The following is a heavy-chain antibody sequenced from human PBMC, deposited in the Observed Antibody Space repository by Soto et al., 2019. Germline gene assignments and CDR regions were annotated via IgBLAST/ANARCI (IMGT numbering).Heavy chain of an antibody. J-gene: IGHJ4*02. CDR2: MNPNSGNT. CDR1: GYTFTSYD. V-gene: IGHV1-8*01. Sequence: ASVKVSCKASGYTFTSYDINWVRQATGQGLEWMGWMNPNSGNTGYAQKFQGRVTMTRNTSISTAYMELSSLRSEDTAVYYCAREAKRGYSYGYRGLPYWGQGTLVTVSS. CDR3: AREAKRGYSYGYRGLPY. D-gene: IGHD5-18*01.